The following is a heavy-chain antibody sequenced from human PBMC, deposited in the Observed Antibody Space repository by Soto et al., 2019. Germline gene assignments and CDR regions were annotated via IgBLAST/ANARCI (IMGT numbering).Heavy chain of an antibody. Sequence: GXSVKVSCKASGGTFSSYAISWVRQAPGQGLEWMGGIIPIFGTANYAQKFQGRVTITADESTSTAYMELSSLRSEYTAVYYCARAIVVVNHYYYYGMDVWGQGATVTVSS. CDR3: ARAIVVVNHYYYYGMDV. V-gene: IGHV1-69*13. CDR2: IIPIFGTA. D-gene: IGHD3-22*01. J-gene: IGHJ6*02. CDR1: GGTFSSYA.